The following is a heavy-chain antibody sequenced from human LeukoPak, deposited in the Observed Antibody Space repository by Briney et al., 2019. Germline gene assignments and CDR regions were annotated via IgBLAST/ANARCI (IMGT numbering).Heavy chain of an antibody. D-gene: IGHD2-2*02. CDR3: ARDGRYCSSTSCYIGFDY. V-gene: IGHV4-31*03. CDR2: IYYSGST. Sequence: PSETLSLTCTVSGGSISSGGYYWSWIRQHPGKGLEWIGYIYYSGSTYYNPSLKSRVTISVDTSKNQFSLKLSSVTAADTAVYYCARDGRYCSSTSCYIGFDYWGQGTLVTVSS. CDR1: GGSISSGGYY. J-gene: IGHJ4*02.